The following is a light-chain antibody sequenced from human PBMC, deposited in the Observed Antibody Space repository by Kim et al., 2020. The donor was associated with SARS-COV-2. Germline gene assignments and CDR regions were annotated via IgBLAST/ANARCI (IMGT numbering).Light chain of an antibody. CDR3: NSRDSNDNVV. J-gene: IGLJ2*01. Sequence: VALGKTVRSTCHGDSLRNHYATWHQQTPAQAQILVIYGKNHRPAGIPDRFSGSSSGTTASFTITGTQAGDEADYYCNSRDSNDNVVFGGGTKLTVL. V-gene: IGLV3-19*01. CDR1: SLRNHY. CDR2: GKN.